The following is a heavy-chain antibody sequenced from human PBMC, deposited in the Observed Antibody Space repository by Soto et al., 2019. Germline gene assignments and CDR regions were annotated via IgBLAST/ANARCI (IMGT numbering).Heavy chain of an antibody. D-gene: IGHD1-7*01. V-gene: IGHV4-31*03. CDR3: ARHNWNYQVLDY. CDR2: IYYSGST. CDR1: GGSISSGGYY. J-gene: IGHJ4*02. Sequence: SETLSLTCTVSGGSISSGGYYWSWIRQHPGKGLEWIGYIYYSGSTYYNPSLKSRVTISVDTSKNQFSLKLSSVTAADTAVYYCARHNWNYQVLDYWGQGTLVTVSS.